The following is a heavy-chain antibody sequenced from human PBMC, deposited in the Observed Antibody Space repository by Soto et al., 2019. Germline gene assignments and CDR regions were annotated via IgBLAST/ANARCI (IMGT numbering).Heavy chain of an antibody. V-gene: IGHV3-48*03. Sequence: GGSLRLSSAASGFIFSSYEMNWVRQAPGKGLEWVSYISGSGSTIHYADSVKGRVTISRDNARNSLNLQMDSLRADDTAVYYCAGEGNGLGPITTGYYVMYFWGPGSTVTVS. CDR1: GFIFSSYE. CDR3: AGEGNGLGPITTGYYVMYF. CDR2: ISGSGSTI. J-gene: IGHJ6*02. D-gene: IGHD1-26*01.